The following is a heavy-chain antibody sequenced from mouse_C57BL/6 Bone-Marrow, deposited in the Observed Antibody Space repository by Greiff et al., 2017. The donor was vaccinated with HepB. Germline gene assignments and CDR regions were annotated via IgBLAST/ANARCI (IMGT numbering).Heavy chain of an antibody. CDR2: ISDGGSYT. CDR3: ARGDYYGYYYAMDY. V-gene: IGHV5-4*03. CDR1: GFTFSSYA. D-gene: IGHD1-1*01. Sequence: EVKLVESGGGLVKPGGSLKLSCAASGFTFSSYAMSWVRQTPEKRLEWVATISDGGSYTYYPENVKGRFTISRDNAKNNLYLQMSHLKSEDTAMYYCARGDYYGYYYAMDYWGQGTSVTVSS. J-gene: IGHJ4*01.